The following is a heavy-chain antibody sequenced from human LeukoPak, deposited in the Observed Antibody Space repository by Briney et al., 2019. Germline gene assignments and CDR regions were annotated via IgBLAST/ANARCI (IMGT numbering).Heavy chain of an antibody. CDR3: ARETLDALDL. CDR2: ISFDGSYK. Sequence: PGGSLRLSCTASGFTISGDAMHWVRQAPGKGLQWVAHISFDGSYKYCADSVKGRFTISRDNSKNTLYLQMNSLRTDDTALFYCARETLDALDLWGPGTLVTVSS. CDR1: GFTISGDA. V-gene: IGHV3-30*04. J-gene: IGHJ3*01.